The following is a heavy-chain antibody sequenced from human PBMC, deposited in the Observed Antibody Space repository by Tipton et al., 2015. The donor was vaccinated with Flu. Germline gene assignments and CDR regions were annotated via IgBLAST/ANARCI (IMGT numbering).Heavy chain of an antibody. J-gene: IGHJ5*02. CDR2: VGTLSHSGRT. Sequence: TLSLTCAVSGYSISSGYYWGWIRQPAGKGLEWIGTVGTLSHSGRTYYNPSLKSRVTISVDTSNNQFSLRLNSVTAADTAVYYCARRDYSNYMSDPKCWFDRWCQGTFMGVSS. CDR3: ARRDYSNYMSDPKCWFDR. V-gene: IGHV4-38-2*01. CDR1: GYSISSGYY. D-gene: IGHD4-11*01.